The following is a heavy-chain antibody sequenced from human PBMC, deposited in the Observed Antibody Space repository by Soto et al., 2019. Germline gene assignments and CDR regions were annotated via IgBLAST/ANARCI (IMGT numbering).Heavy chain of an antibody. CDR1: GFTFSNYA. J-gene: IGHJ4*02. V-gene: IGHV3-23*01. CDR2: ISGSGDST. D-gene: IGHD2-15*01. CDR3: AKENRRGYCSGGICYGYFDD. Sequence: GGSLRLSCTASGFTFSNYAMSWVRQAPGKGLEWVSTISGSGDSTNYADSVKGQFAISRDNSNNMLYVQMDSLRVEDTAVYYCAKENRRGYCSGGICYGYFDDSGQGTLVTVSS.